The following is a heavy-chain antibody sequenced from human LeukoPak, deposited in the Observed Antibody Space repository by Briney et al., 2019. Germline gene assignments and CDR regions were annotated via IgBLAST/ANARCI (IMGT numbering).Heavy chain of an antibody. V-gene: IGHV3-30*02. CDR1: GITFSNYG. CDR2: LRFDGYNK. Sequence: PGGSLRLSCVASGITFSNYGMNWVRQAPGKGLEWVASLRFDGYNKNYAESVKARFTISRDNSKNTLYLQMNSLRAEDTAVYYCAKDSAGGPAAPYYFDYWGQGTLVTVSS. J-gene: IGHJ4*02. D-gene: IGHD2-2*01. CDR3: AKDSAGGPAAPYYFDY.